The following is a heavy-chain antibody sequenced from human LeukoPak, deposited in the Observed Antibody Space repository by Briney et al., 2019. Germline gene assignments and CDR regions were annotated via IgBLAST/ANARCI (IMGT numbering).Heavy chain of an antibody. CDR3: TRAQSGAAAGIDAFDI. CDR2: IRSKAYGGTT. V-gene: IGHV3-49*03. D-gene: IGHD6-13*01. CDR1: GFTFSSYG. Sequence: GGSLRLSCAASGFTFSSYGMSWFRQAPGKGLEWVGFIRSKAYGGTTEYAASAKGRFTISRDDSKSIAYLQMNSLKTEDTAVYYCTRAQSGAAAGIDAFDIWGQGTMVTVSS. J-gene: IGHJ3*02.